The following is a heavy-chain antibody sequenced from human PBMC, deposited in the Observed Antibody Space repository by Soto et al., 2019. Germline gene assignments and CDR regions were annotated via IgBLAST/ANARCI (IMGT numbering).Heavy chain of an antibody. CDR3: TTDSYITSIIVRFDY. CDR2: VKSKTDGGTT. Sequence: GGSLRLSCAASGFTFSNAWINWVRQTPGKGLEWVGRVKSKTDGGTTDFAAPVKGRFAISRDDSKNMVYLEMDSLKTEDTAIYYCTTDSYITSIIVRFDYWGHGTLVTVSS. D-gene: IGHD3-22*01. J-gene: IGHJ4*01. V-gene: IGHV3-15*07. CDR1: GFTFSNAW.